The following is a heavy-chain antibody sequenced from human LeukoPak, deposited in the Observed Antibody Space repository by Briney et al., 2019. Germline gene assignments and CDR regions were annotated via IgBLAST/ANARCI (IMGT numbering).Heavy chain of an antibody. CDR3: ARRESSGSFDD. CDR2: IYPGDSDT. Sequence: GESLKISFKGSGYTFTNYWIGWVRQVPGKGLEWMGIIYPGDSDTRYSPSFQGQVTISADKSSSTAYLQWSSLKASDTAMYYCARRESSGSFDDWGQGTLVTVSS. V-gene: IGHV5-51*01. J-gene: IGHJ4*02. D-gene: IGHD6-19*01. CDR1: GYTFTNYW.